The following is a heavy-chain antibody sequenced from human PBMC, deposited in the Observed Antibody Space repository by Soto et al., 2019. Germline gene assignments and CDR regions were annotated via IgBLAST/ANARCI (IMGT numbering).Heavy chain of an antibody. CDR1: GFIYSSCA. CDR2: VSHDGTLY. Sequence: QVQLVESGGGVVQPGRSLRLSCSASGFIYSSCAMHRVRQAPGKGLEWLAVVSHDGTLYPYADSVKGRFTISRDNSRKMLYLQMNSLRPDDTAVYYCVKDRSDTWSFDYWGQGTLVTVSS. J-gene: IGHJ4*02. D-gene: IGHD2-8*02. CDR3: VKDRSDTWSFDY. V-gene: IGHV3-30*18.